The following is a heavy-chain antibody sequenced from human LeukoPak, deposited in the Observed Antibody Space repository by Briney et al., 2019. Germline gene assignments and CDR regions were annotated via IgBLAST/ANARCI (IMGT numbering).Heavy chain of an antibody. V-gene: IGHV3-7*03. CDR2: INKDGSEI. J-gene: IGHJ4*02. CDR3: AKAIVPAATIELFDF. D-gene: IGHD2-2*01. Sequence: PGGSLRLSCAASGFTFSNYWMSWVRQAPGKGLEWVAHINKDGSEIYYVDSVKGRFTISRDNSKNTLYLQMNSLRAEDTAVYYCAKAIVPAATIELFDFWGQGALVTVSS. CDR1: GFTFSNYW.